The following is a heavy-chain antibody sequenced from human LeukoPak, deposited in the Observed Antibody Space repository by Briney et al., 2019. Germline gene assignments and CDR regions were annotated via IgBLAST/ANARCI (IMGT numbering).Heavy chain of an antibody. D-gene: IGHD2-2*01. Sequence: GGSLRLSCVASGFTFGKYWMSWVRQAPGKGLEWVANIKLDGSEKNYVDSVKGRFTISRDNTKNSLYLQMNSLRAEDTAVYYCARAARYCSSTSCYARMYYYGMDVWGQGTTVTVSS. V-gene: IGHV3-7*03. CDR2: IKLDGSEK. J-gene: IGHJ6*02. CDR1: GFTFGKYW. CDR3: ARAARYCSSTSCYARMYYYGMDV.